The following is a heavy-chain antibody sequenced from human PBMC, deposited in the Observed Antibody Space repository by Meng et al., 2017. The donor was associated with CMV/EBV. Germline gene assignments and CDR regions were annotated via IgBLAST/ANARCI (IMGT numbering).Heavy chain of an antibody. D-gene: IGHD5-24*01. Sequence: ASVKVSCKASGYTFTSYGISWVRQAPGQGLEWMGWISAYNGNTNYAQKLQGRVTMTTDTSTSTDYMELRSLRSDDTAVYYCARADGYNQGSLDYWGQGTLVTVSS. CDR2: ISAYNGNT. CDR3: ARADGYNQGSLDY. J-gene: IGHJ4*02. CDR1: GYTFTSYG. V-gene: IGHV1-18*01.